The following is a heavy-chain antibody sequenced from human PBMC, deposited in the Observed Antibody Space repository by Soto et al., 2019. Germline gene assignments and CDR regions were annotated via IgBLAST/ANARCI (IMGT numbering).Heavy chain of an antibody. CDR3: ASNYYDSRLGFQH. CDR1: GGTFGSYT. D-gene: IGHD3-22*01. CDR2: FDPEDGET. J-gene: IGHJ1*01. V-gene: IGHV1-24*01. Sequence: ASVKVSCKASGGTFGSYTSSWVRQAPGQGLEWMGGFDPEDGETIYAQKFQGRVTMTEDTSTDTAYMELSSLRSEDTAVYYCASNYYDSRLGFQHWGQGTLVTVSS.